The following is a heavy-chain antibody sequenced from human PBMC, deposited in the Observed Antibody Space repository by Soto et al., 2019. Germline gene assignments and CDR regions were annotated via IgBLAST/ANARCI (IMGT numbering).Heavy chain of an antibody. CDR3: ARVMKRQQLVLDAFDI. D-gene: IGHD6-13*01. CDR1: GFTFSSYS. Sequence: GGSLRLSCAASGFTFSSYSMNWVRQAPGKGLEWVSSISSSSSYIYYADSVKGRFTISRDNAKNSLYLQMNSLRAEDTAVYYCARVMKRQQLVLDAFDIWGQGTMVTVSS. CDR2: ISSSSSYI. J-gene: IGHJ3*02. V-gene: IGHV3-21*01.